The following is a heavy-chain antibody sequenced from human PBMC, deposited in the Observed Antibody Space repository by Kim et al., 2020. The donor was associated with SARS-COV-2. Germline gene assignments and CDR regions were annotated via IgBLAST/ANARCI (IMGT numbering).Heavy chain of an antibody. J-gene: IGHJ4*02. D-gene: IGHD2-21*02. Sequence: VDSVKGRFTISRDNAKNSLYLQMNTVRAEDTAVYYCARSLNCGGDCYNDYWGQGTLVTVSS. V-gene: IGHV3-7*03. CDR3: ARSLNCGGDCYNDY.